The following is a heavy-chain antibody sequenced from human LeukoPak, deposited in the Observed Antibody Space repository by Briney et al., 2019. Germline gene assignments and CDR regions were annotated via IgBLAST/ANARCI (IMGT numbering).Heavy chain of an antibody. CDR1: GFTFSSYA. CDR2: ISYDGSNK. J-gene: IGHJ1*01. CDR3: ARSLVGATWKYFQH. D-gene: IGHD1-26*01. Sequence: GGSLGLSCAASGFTFSSYAMHWVRQAPGKGLEWVAVISYDGSNKYYADSVKGRFTISRDNSKNTLYLQMNSLRAEDTAVYYCARSLVGATWKYFQHWGQGTLVTVSS. V-gene: IGHV3-30*04.